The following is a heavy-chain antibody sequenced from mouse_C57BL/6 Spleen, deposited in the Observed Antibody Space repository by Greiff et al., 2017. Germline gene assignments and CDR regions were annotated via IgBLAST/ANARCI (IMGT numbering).Heavy chain of an antibody. CDR2: IYPRSGNT. Sequence: VKLMESGAELARPGASVKLSCKASGYTFTSYGLSWVKQRTGQGLEWIGVIYPRSGNTYYHDEVKGKAKRTTDKSSNTADIELRSLTSEDSAVNFCARTSSLLLHYFDYWGQGTTLTVSS. CDR3: ARTSSLLLHYFDY. J-gene: IGHJ2*01. CDR1: GYTFTSYG. V-gene: IGHV1-81*01. D-gene: IGHD1-1*01.